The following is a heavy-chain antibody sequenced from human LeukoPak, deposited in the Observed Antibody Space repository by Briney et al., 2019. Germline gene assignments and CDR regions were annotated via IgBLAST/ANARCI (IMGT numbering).Heavy chain of an antibody. CDR2: INHSGST. V-gene: IGHV4-34*01. D-gene: IGHD3-22*01. J-gene: IGHJ5*02. CDR3: ARGFYYDSSGYYGP. CDR1: GGSFSGYY. Sequence: PSETLPLTCAVYGGSFSGYYWSWIRQPPGKGLEWIGEINHSGSTNYNPSLKSRVTISVDTSKNQFSLKLSSVTAADTAVYYCARGFYYDSSGYYGPWGQGTLVTVSS.